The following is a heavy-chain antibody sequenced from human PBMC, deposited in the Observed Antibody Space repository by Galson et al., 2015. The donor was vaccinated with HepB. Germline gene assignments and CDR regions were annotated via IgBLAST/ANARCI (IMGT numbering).Heavy chain of an antibody. Sequence: SLRLSCAASGFSFSNAWMRWVRQAPGKGLEWVGVIKSKRDGGTTDFAAPVKGRFTISRDASKNMMYLQMDSLKTEDTAMYYCATDHGGYSGYDGYFDLWGPGTLVTVSS. CDR2: IKSKRDGGTT. CDR1: GFSFSNAW. D-gene: IGHD5-12*01. CDR3: ATDHGGYSGYDGYFDL. V-gene: IGHV3-15*01. J-gene: IGHJ2*01.